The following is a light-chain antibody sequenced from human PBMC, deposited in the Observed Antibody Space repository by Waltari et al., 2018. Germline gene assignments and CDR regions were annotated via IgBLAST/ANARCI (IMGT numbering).Light chain of an antibody. J-gene: IGKJ1*01. CDR2: KAS. CDR3: KQYSSYSWT. CDR1: QSVRSW. Sequence: DIQMTPSPSTLSASVGDRVTITCRASQSVRSWLAWYQQKPGKAPNLLIYKASILESGVPSRFSGSGSGTEFTLTIISLQPEDSATYYCKQYSSYSWTFGRGTKVEI. V-gene: IGKV1-5*03.